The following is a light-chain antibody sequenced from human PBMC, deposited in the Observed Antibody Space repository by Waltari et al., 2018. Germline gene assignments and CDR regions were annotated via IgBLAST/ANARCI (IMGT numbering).Light chain of an antibody. J-gene: IGLJ2*01. CDR3: QSLDMSLSGGVV. CDR1: GSNIGAGYD. V-gene: IGLV1-40*01. CDR2: GST. Sequence: QSVLTQPPSVSGAPGQRVTISCTGSGSNIGAGYDVPWYQQLPRAAPKLRIYGSTSRPLGVPDRFFGSTSGTSASLAITGLQAEDAADYYCQSLDMSLSGGVVFGGGTKVTVL.